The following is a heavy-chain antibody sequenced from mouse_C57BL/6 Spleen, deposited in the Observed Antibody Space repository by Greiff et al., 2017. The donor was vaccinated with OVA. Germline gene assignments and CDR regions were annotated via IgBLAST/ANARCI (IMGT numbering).Heavy chain of an antibody. D-gene: IGHD1-1*01. V-gene: IGHV5-17*01. CDR1: GFTFSDYG. Sequence: EVKLQESGGGLVKPGGSLKLSCAASGFTFSDYGMHWVRQAPEKGLEWVAYICSGSSTIYYADTVKSRFTISSDNAKNTLFLQRTSQGSEDTDMYYSARRDGGYGGQGTTLTVSS. J-gene: IGHJ2*01. CDR3: ARRDGGY. CDR2: ICSGSSTI.